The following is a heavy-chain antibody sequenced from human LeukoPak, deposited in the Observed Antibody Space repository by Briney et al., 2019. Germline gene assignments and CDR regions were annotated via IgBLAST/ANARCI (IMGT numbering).Heavy chain of an antibody. J-gene: IGHJ4*02. CDR1: GYTFTSYD. V-gene: IGHV1-8*01. CDR3: ARGIVRGIAGAGRGFDY. CDR2: MNPNSGNT. Sequence: ASVKVSCKASGYTFTSYDINWVRQATGQGLEWMGWMNPNSGNTGYAQKFQGRVTMTRNTSISTAYMELSSLRSEDTAVYYCARGIVRGIAGAGRGFDYWGQETLVTVSS. D-gene: IGHD6-19*01.